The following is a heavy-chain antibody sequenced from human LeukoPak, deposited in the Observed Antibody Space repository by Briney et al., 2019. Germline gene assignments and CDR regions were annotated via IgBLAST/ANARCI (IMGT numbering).Heavy chain of an antibody. V-gene: IGHV3-74*01. CDR3: AREHYSGYDSYFVY. Sequence: GGSLRLSCAASGFTFSSYWVNWVRQAPGKGLVWVSRIKTDGSSTSYADSVKGRFTISRDNAKNTLYLQMNSLRAEDTAVYYCAREHYSGYDSYFVYWGQGALVTVSS. D-gene: IGHD5-12*01. CDR2: IKTDGSST. J-gene: IGHJ4*02. CDR1: GFTFSSYW.